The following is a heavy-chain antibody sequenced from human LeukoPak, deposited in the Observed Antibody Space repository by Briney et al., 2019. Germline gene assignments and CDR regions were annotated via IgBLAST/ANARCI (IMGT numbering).Heavy chain of an antibody. V-gene: IGHV3-23*01. Sequence: PGGSLRLSCVASGFTFSTYGMSWVRQAPGKGLEWVSAVSGSGGSTYYADSVKGRFTISRDNSKNTLFLQMNSLRAEDTAVYYCAKRRGLELLYYYYMDVWGKGTTVTVSS. CDR1: GFTFSTYG. D-gene: IGHD1-7*01. CDR2: VSGSGGST. J-gene: IGHJ6*03. CDR3: AKRRGLELLYYYYMDV.